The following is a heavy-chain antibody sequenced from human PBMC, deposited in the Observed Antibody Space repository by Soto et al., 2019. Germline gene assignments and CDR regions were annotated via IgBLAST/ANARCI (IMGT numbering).Heavy chain of an antibody. V-gene: IGHV3-53*01. CDR3: ARATYYDFWSGYKGAFDI. Sequence: EVQLVESGGGLIQPGGSLRLSCAASGFTVSSNYMSWVRQAPGKGLEWVSVIYSGGSTYYADSVKGRCTISRDNSKNTLYLQMNSMRAEDTAVYYCARATYYDFWSGYKGAFDIWGQGTMVTVSS. CDR1: GFTVSSNY. CDR2: IYSGGST. J-gene: IGHJ3*02. D-gene: IGHD3-3*01.